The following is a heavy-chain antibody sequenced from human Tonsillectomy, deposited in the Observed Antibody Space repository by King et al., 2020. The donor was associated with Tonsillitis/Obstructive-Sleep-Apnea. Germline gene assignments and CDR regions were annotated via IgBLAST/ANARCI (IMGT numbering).Heavy chain of an antibody. V-gene: IGHV3-15*01. CDR1: GFSFNDAW. J-gene: IGHJ4*02. Sequence: VQLVESGGGLVKPGESLRLSCAASGFSFNDAWVSWARQVPGKGLEWVGHVKSKDDGGTAEYTAPVKGRFTISRDDSKNTVYLQMNSLKIEDTAVYYCTTADYWWGQGTLVTVSS. CDR3: TTADYW. D-gene: IGHD4-11*01. CDR2: VKSKDDGGTA.